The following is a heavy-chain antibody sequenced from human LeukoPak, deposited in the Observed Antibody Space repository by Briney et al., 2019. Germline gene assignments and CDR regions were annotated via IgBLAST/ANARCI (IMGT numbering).Heavy chain of an antibody. D-gene: IGHD2-15*01. J-gene: IGHJ4*02. CDR2: ISSSSSYI. V-gene: IGHV3-21*01. CDR1: GFTFSSYS. CDR3: ARDCGGSCFTPDFDY. Sequence: GGSLRLSCAASGFTFSSYSMNWVRQAPGKGLEWVSSISSSSSYIYYADSVKGRFTISRDNAKNSLYLQMNSLRAEDTAVYYCARDCGGSCFTPDFDYWGQGTLVTVSS.